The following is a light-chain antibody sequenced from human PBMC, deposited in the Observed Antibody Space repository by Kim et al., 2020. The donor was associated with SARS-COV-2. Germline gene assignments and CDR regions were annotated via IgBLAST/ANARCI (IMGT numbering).Light chain of an antibody. CDR3: QEYKSDSWT. CDR1: QSINIW. V-gene: IGKV1-5*01. CDR2: DAY. J-gene: IGKJ1*01. Sequence: GDRVTITCRTSQSINIWLAWYQQKPGKAPNLLIYDAYILESGVPSRFSGSGSGTQFTLTISSLQPDDFATYYCQEYKSDSWTFGQGTKVDIK.